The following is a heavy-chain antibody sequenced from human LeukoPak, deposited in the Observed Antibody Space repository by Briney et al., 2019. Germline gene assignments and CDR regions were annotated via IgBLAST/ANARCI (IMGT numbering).Heavy chain of an antibody. CDR2: ISGGGGST. Sequence: GGSLRLSCAASGVTFSNYAMSWVRQAPGKGLEWVSAISGGGGSTYYADSVRGRFTVSRDNSRNTLYLQMNNLRAEDTAVYYCAKVPISSGWPNFDYWGQGTLVTVSS. D-gene: IGHD6-19*01. CDR1: GVTFSNYA. CDR3: AKVPISSGWPNFDY. V-gene: IGHV3-23*01. J-gene: IGHJ4*02.